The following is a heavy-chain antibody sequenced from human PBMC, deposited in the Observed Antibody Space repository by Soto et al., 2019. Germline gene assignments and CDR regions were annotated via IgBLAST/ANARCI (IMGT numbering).Heavy chain of an antibody. CDR2: IYWNGEK. CDR3: AHRIAAPGRTLDY. V-gene: IGHV2-5*01. CDR1: GFSLRTDAVG. Sequence: QITLKVSGPTLVRPTQTLTLTCTVSGFSLRTDAVGVAWIRQSPGKALEWLGIIYWNGEKRYKSSLQTGLTITRDTSKNQVVLTMTDMAPLDTATYFCAHRIAAPGRTLDYWGEGVLVTVSS. J-gene: IGHJ4*02. D-gene: IGHD6-13*01.